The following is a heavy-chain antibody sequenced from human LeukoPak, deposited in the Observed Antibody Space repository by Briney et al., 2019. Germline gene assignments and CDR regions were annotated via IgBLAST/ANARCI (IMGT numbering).Heavy chain of an antibody. Sequence: GGSLRLSCAASGFTFSSNSMNWVRQAPGKGLEWVSSISTSSSYIYYADSLKGRFTISRDNAKNSLYLQMNSLRAEDTAVYYCARGPQNYGDYRFDYWGQGTLVTVSS. J-gene: IGHJ4*02. CDR1: GFTFSSNS. V-gene: IGHV3-21*01. CDR2: ISTSSSYI. D-gene: IGHD4-17*01. CDR3: ARGPQNYGDYRFDY.